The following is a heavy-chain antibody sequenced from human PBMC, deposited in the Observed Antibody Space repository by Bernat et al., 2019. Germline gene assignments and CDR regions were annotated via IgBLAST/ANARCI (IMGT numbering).Heavy chain of an antibody. J-gene: IGHJ4*02. CDR3: ARSPNYGDYLLDY. Sequence: QLQLQESGPGLVKPSETLSLTCTVSGGSISSSSYYWGWIRQPPGKGLEWIGSIYYSGSTYYNPSLKSRVTISVDTSKNQFSLKLSSVTAADTAVYYCARSPNYGDYLLDYWGQGTLVTVSS. CDR2: IYYSGST. V-gene: IGHV4-39*01. CDR1: GGSISSSSYY. D-gene: IGHD4-17*01.